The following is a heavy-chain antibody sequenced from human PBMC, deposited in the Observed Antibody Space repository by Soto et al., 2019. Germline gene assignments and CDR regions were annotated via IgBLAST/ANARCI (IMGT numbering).Heavy chain of an antibody. V-gene: IGHV3-33*01. D-gene: IGHD6-13*01. Sequence: PGGSLRLSCAASGFTFSSYGMHWVRQAPGKGLEWVAVIWYDGSNKYYADSVKGRFTISRDNSKNTLYLQMNSLRAEDTAVYYCAREGFEQLGVPVNFDYWGQGTLFTVSS. CDR1: GFTFSSYG. CDR3: AREGFEQLGVPVNFDY. J-gene: IGHJ4*02. CDR2: IWYDGSNK.